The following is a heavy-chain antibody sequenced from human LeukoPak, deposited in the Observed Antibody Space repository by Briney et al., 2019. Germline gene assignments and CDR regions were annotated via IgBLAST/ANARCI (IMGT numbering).Heavy chain of an antibody. J-gene: IGHJ5*02. V-gene: IGHV4-39*07. CDR2: IYYKGNT. D-gene: IGHD6-19*01. Sequence: KPSETLSLTCTVSGGSISSRSYYWGWIRQPPGKGLEWIGSIYYKGNTYFNPSLKSRVTISEDTSKNQFSLKLSSVTAADTAVYYCARDSISSGWSPNWFDPWGQGTLVTVSS. CDR3: ARDSISSGWSPNWFDP. CDR1: GGSISSRSYY.